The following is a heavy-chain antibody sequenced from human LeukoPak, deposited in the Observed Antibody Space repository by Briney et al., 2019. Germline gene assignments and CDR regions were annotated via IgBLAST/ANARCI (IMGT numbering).Heavy chain of an antibody. V-gene: IGHV1-69*13. CDR2: IIPIFGTA. CDR3: ARDSPAITYSSSWYPVGYFDY. J-gene: IGHJ4*02. D-gene: IGHD6-13*01. Sequence: SVKVSCKASGGTFSSYTISWVRQAPGQGLEWMGGIIPIFGTAKYAQNLQGRVTITADESTSIAYMELSSLRSEDTAVYYCARDSPAITYSSSWYPVGYFDYWGQGTLVTVSS. CDR1: GGTFSSYT.